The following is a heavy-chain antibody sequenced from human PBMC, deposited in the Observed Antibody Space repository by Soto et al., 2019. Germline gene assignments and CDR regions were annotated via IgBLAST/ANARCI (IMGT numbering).Heavy chain of an antibody. CDR3: AQDPIGV. Sequence: LRLSCAVSGFTFSSFGMSWVRQAPGKGLEWVSGISDSGGSTYYADSVKGRFTISRDNSKNTLYLQMNSLRADDTAIYYCAQDPIGVWGQGTLVTVSS. J-gene: IGHJ1*01. V-gene: IGHV3-23*01. CDR2: ISDSGGST. CDR1: GFTFSSFG.